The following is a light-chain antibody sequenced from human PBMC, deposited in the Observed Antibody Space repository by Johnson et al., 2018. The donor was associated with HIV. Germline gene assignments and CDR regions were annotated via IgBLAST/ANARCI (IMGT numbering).Light chain of an antibody. J-gene: IGLJ1*01. CDR3: GTWDSSLSAPSV. CDR1: SSNIGNNY. Sequence: QPVLTQPPSVSAAPGQKVTISCSGSSSNIGNNYVSWYQQLPRTAPKLLIYDNNNRPSGIPDRFSGSKSGTSATLGITGLQTGDEADYYCGTWDSSLSAPSVFGTGTKVTVL. V-gene: IGLV1-51*01. CDR2: DNN.